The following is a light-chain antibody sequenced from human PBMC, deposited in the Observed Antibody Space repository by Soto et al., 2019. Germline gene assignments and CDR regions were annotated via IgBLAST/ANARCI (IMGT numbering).Light chain of an antibody. CDR1: QSLSFN. J-gene: IGKJ3*01. CDR2: AAS. V-gene: IGKV3-15*01. CDR3: QQYGSAPFT. Sequence: EIVMTQSPATLSVSPGERATLSCRASQSLSFNLAWYQQKPGQAPRLLIYAASTRATGIPARFSGSGSGTEFTLTISSLQSEDFAVYFCQQYGSAPFTFGPGTRVEI.